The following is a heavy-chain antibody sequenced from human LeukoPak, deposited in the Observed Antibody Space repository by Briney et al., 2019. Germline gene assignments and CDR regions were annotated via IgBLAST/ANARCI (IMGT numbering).Heavy chain of an antibody. V-gene: IGHV3-11*01. Sequence: PVGALRLSCAASGLAFRDYYMSWIRQATGKGLEWVSYISSSGSTIYYADSVKGRFTISRDNAKNSLYLQMNSLRAEDTAVYYCARRGYCSSTSCYTPTDYWGQGTLVTVSS. CDR2: ISSSGSTI. CDR1: GLAFRDYY. D-gene: IGHD2-2*02. J-gene: IGHJ4*02. CDR3: ARRGYCSSTSCYTPTDY.